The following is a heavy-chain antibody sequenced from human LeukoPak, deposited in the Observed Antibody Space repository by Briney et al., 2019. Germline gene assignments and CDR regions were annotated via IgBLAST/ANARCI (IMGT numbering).Heavy chain of an antibody. CDR3: AKAGGYCSAGTCYSNF. D-gene: IGHD2-15*01. CDR1: GFTFSDYA. J-gene: IGHJ4*02. Sequence: GRSLGLSCAASGFTFSDYAIHWVRQAPGKGLEWVAIISYDGGNKYYTDSVRGRFTISRDNSKNALYLQMNSLRAEDTAVYYCAKAGGYCSAGTCYSNFWGQGTLVTVSS. CDR2: ISYDGGNK. V-gene: IGHV3-30*18.